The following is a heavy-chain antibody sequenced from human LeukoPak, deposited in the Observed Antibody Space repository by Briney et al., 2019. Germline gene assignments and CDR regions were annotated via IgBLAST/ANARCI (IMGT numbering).Heavy chain of an antibody. CDR1: GFTFSSYA. V-gene: IGHV3-30*04. J-gene: IGHJ4*02. Sequence: GGSLRLSCAASGFTFSSYAMHWVRQAPGKGLEWVAVISYDGSNKYYADSVKGRFTISRDNSKNTLYLQMNSLRAEDTAVYYCARDPYASGWPDYWGQGTLVTISS. CDR2: ISYDGSNK. CDR3: ARDPYASGWPDY. D-gene: IGHD6-19*01.